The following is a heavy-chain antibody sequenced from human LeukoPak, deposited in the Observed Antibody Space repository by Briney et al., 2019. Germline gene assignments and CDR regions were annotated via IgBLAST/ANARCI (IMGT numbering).Heavy chain of an antibody. CDR1: GGSISSSSYY. V-gene: IGHV4-39*01. CDR3: ARHSGDIVVVPDY. Sequence: KPSEALSLTCTVSGGSISSSSYYWGWIRQPPGKGLGWIGSIYYSGSTYYNPSLKSRVTISVDTSKNQFSLKLSSVTAADTAVYYCARHSGDIVVVPDYWGQGTLDTVSS. J-gene: IGHJ4*02. CDR2: IYYSGST. D-gene: IGHD2-2*01.